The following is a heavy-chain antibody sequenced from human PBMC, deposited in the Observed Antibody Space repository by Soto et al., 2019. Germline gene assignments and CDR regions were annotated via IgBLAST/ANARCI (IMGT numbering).Heavy chain of an antibody. V-gene: IGHV3-33*01. J-gene: IGHJ6*02. CDR3: AILRWMYCSSTSCYDSGMDV. D-gene: IGHD2-2*01. CDR1: GFTFSSYG. Sequence: GGSLRLSCAASGFTFSSYGMHWVRQAPGKGLEWVAVIWYDGSNKYYADSVKGRFTISRDNSKNTLYLQMNSLRAEDTAVYYCAILRWMYCSSTSCYDSGMDVWGQGTTVTVSS. CDR2: IWYDGSNK.